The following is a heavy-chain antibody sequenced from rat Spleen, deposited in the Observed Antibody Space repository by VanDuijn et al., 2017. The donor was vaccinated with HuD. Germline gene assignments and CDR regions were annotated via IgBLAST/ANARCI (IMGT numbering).Heavy chain of an antibody. CDR1: GFSITSSYR. V-gene: IGHV3-3*01. Sequence: EVQLQESGPGLVKPSQSLSLTCSVTGFSITSSYRWNWIRKFPGNKLEWMGYIDSAGSTNYNPSLKSRISITRDTSKNQFFLHLKSVTTEDTATYYCARSLGRVYNNYFDYWGQGVMVTVSS. D-gene: IGHD1-10*01. CDR3: ARSLGRVYNNYFDY. J-gene: IGHJ2*01. CDR2: IDSAGST.